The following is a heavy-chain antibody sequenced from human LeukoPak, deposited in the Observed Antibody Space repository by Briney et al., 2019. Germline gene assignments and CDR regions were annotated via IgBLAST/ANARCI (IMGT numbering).Heavy chain of an antibody. CDR1: GFTFSSYS. D-gene: IGHD3-10*01. V-gene: IGHV3-21*01. CDR2: ISSSSYI. Sequence: PGGSLRLSCAASGFTFSSYSMNWVRQAPGKGLEWVSSISSSSYIYYADSVKGRFTISRDNAKNSLYLQMNSLRAEDTAVYYCASAAGTGSDAFDIWGQGTMVTVSS. J-gene: IGHJ3*02. CDR3: ASAAGTGSDAFDI.